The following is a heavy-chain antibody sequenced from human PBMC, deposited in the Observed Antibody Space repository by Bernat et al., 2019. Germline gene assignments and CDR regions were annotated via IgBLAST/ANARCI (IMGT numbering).Heavy chain of an antibody. CDR1: GFTFSSYS. J-gene: IGHJ5*02. D-gene: IGHD2-2*01. V-gene: IGHV3-48*02. CDR2: ISSSSSTI. CDR3: ARGPAATPVNWFDP. Sequence: EVQLVESGGGLVQPGGSLRLSCAASGFTFSSYSMNWVRQAPGKGLEWVSYISSSSSTIYYADSVKGRFTISRDNAKNSLYLQMNSLRDEDTAVYYCARGPAATPVNWFDPWGQGTLVIVSS.